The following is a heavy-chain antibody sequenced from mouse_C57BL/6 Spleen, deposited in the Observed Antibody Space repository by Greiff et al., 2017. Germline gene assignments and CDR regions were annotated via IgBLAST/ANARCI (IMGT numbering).Heavy chain of an antibody. J-gene: IGHJ4*01. Sequence: EVQLVESGGGLVKPGGSLKFSCAASGFTFSSYAMSWVRQTPEKRLEWVASICDGGSCTYYPDNVKGRFTISRDTAKNNLYLQMSHLKSEDTAVYYGARAIGRRPQCNAMDYWGQGTSVTVSS. CDR1: GFTFSSYA. V-gene: IGHV5-4*01. CDR2: ICDGGSCT. CDR3: ARAIGRRPQCNAMDY. D-gene: IGHD6-1*01.